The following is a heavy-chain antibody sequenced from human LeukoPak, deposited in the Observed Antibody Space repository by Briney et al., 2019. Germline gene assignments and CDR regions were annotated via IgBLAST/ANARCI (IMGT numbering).Heavy chain of an antibody. J-gene: IGHJ4*02. D-gene: IGHD6-19*01. V-gene: IGHV3-64D*06. Sequence: GGSLRLSCSASGITFSSHAMHWVRQAPGKGLEYVSAISDNGGMTFYADSVKVRFTISRDNSKNTLYLQMSSLRGEDTAVYYCYVSGWTEDIDNWGQGTLVTVSS. CDR3: YVSGWTEDIDN. CDR1: GITFSSHA. CDR2: ISDNGGMT.